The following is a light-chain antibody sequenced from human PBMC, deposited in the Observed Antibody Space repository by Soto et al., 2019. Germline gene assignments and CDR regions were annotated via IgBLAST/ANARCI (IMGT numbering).Light chain of an antibody. CDR2: DVT. CDR3: SSYRSSSTFVV. CDR1: SSDVVGYNY. V-gene: IGLV2-14*01. J-gene: IGLJ2*01. Sequence: QSVLTQPASVSGSPGQSITISCTGTSSDVVGYNYVSWYQQHPGKAPKLMIYDVTNRPSGVSNRFSGSKSGNTASLTISGLQAEDEADYYCSSYRSSSTFVVFGGGTQLTVL.